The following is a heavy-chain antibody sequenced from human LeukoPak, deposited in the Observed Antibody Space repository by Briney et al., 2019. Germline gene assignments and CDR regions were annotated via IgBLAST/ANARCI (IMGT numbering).Heavy chain of an antibody. D-gene: IGHD3-3*01. Sequence: SETLSLTCTVSGGSISSDYWSWIRQPPGKGLEWIGYIYYSGSTNYNPSLKSRVTISVDTSKNQFSLKLSSVTAADTAVYYCARHGLLEWLPQYYFDYWGQGTLVTVSS. J-gene: IGHJ4*02. CDR2: IYYSGST. CDR3: ARHGLLEWLPQYYFDY. V-gene: IGHV4-59*08. CDR1: GGSISSDY.